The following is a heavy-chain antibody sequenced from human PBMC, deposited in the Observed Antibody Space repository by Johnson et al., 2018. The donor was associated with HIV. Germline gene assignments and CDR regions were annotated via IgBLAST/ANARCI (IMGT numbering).Heavy chain of an antibody. CDR2: ISIIGRTI. V-gene: IGHV3-11*04. Sequence: LLVESGGGLIQPGGSLGLSCAASGFTFSDYYMGWIGQAPGKGLEWVSYISIIGRTISYAASVKGRFTISRDNAKNSLYLQMNSLRAEDTAVYYCARDSSLYTLSANTDAFDIWGQGTMVTVSS. CDR3: ARDSSLYTLSANTDAFDI. D-gene: IGHD2-2*01. CDR1: GFTFSDYY. J-gene: IGHJ3*02.